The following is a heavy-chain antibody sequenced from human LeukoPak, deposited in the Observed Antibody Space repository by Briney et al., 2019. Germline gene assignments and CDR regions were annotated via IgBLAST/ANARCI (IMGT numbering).Heavy chain of an antibody. CDR2: IRYDGSDK. CDR3: ATAMATGNAFDI. CDR1: GFTFSGYG. Sequence: GGSLRLSCAASGFTFSGYGLHWVRQAPGKGLEWVAFIRYDGSDKYYADSVKGRFTISRDNSKNTLYLQMNSLRTEDTAVFYCATAMATGNAFDIWGQGTMVTVSS. V-gene: IGHV3-30*02. D-gene: IGHD5-12*01. J-gene: IGHJ3*02.